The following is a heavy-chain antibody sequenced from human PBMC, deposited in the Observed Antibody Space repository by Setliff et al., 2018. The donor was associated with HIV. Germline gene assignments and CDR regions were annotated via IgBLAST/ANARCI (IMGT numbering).Heavy chain of an antibody. D-gene: IGHD3-10*01. Sequence: ASVNVSCKASGYTFSNYGISWLRQAPGQGPEWMGWISGDNGDTNYAQKFQGRLTMTTDTSTSTAYMELRSLSAEDAAVYFCARDGHLYGQPFDYWGQGALVTVSS. J-gene: IGHJ4*02. CDR1: GYTFSNYG. CDR2: ISGDNGDT. CDR3: ARDGHLYGQPFDY. V-gene: IGHV1-18*01.